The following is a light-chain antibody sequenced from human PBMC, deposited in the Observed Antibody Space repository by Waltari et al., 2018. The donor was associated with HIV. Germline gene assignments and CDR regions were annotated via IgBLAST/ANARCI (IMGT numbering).Light chain of an antibody. CDR3: QQYNNWPRT. J-gene: IGKJ1*01. V-gene: IGKV3-15*01. CDR1: QIVSSN. Sequence: MTQSPATLSVSPGASATLSCRASQIVSSNLAWYRQKPGQAPRLLIYGASTRATGIPARFSGSGSGTEFTLTISSLQSEDVTIYYCQQYNNWPRTFGQGTKVEIK. CDR2: GAS.